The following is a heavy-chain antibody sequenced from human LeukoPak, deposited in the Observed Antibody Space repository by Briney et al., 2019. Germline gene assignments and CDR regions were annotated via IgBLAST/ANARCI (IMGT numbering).Heavy chain of an antibody. CDR2: TYYSGST. J-gene: IGHJ3*02. D-gene: IGHD4-23*01. V-gene: IGHV4-59*01. CDR3: ARRVRWTNDAFDI. Sequence: SETLSLTCTVSGGSISSYYWSWIRQPPGEGLEWIGYTYYSGSTNYNPSLKSRVTISVDTSKNQFSLKLSSVTAADTAVYYCARRVRWTNDAFDIWGQGTMVTVSS. CDR1: GGSISSYY.